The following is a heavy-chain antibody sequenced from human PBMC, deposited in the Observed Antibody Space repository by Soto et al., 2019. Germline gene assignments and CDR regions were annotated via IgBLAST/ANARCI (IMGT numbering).Heavy chain of an antibody. D-gene: IGHD6-13*01. J-gene: IGHJ6*02. CDR2: IWYDGSNK. V-gene: IGHV3-33*01. CDR3: ARATEGGSSWYSGMDV. Sequence: QVQLVESGGGVVQPGRSLRLSCAASGFTFSSYGMHWVRQAPGKVLEWVAVIWYDGSNKYYADSVKGRFTISRDNSKNTLYLQMNSLRAEDTAVYYCARATEGGSSWYSGMDVWGQGTTVTVSS. CDR1: GFTFSSYG.